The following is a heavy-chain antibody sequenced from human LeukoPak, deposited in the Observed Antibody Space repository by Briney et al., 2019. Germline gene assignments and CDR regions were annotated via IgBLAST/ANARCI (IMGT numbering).Heavy chain of an antibody. CDR2: IKQDGSEK. D-gene: IGHD3-9*01. CDR3: ARSNVLRYFDWLSGSYYYYYMDV. J-gene: IGHJ6*03. CDR1: GFTFSSYW. Sequence: GGSLRLSCAASGFTFSSYWMSWVRQAPGKGLEWVANIKQDGSEKYYVDSVKGRFTISRDNAKNSLYLQMNSLRAEDTAVYYCARSNVLRYFDWLSGSYYYYYMDVWGKGTTVTVSS. V-gene: IGHV3-7*01.